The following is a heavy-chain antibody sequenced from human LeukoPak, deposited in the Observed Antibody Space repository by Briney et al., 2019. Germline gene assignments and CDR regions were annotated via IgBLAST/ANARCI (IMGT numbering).Heavy chain of an antibody. J-gene: IGHJ5*02. CDR3: AKGTIATAVRSWFDP. D-gene: IGHD6-13*01. CDR2: ISGSADST. V-gene: IGHV3-23*01. Sequence: GGSLRLSCAASGFTFSSYAMNWVRQAPGKGLEWVSVISGSADSTYYADSVKGRVTISRDNSKNMLYLQMNSLRADDTAVYYCAKGTIATAVRSWFDPWGQGTLVTVSS. CDR1: GFTFSSYA.